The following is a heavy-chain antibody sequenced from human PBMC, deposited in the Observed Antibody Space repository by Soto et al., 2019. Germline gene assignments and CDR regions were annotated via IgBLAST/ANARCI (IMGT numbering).Heavy chain of an antibody. J-gene: IGHJ6*02. CDR3: AGEYCSGGRCYYCGMDV. CDR2: IWYDGSNK. D-gene: IGHD2-15*01. CDR1: GFTFSSYG. Sequence: QVQLVESGGGVVQPGRSLRLSCAASGFTFSSYGMHWVRQAPGKGLEWVAVIWYDGSNKYYADSVKGRFTISRDNSKNTLYLQMNSLRAEDTAVYYCAGEYCSGGRCYYCGMDVWGQGTTVTVSS. V-gene: IGHV3-33*01.